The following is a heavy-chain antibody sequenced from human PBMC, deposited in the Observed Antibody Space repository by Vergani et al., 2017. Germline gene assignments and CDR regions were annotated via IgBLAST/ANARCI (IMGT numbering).Heavy chain of an antibody. CDR3: AKADSSGWYVGSYFDY. CDR2: ISWNSGSI. V-gene: IGHV3-9*01. Sequence: EVQLVESGGGLVQPGRSLRLSCAASGFTFDDYAMHWVRQAPGKGLEWVSGISWNSGSIGYADSVKGRFTISRDNAKNSLYLQMNSLRAEDTALYYWAKADSSGWYVGSYFDYWGQGTLVTVSS. CDR1: GFTFDDYA. D-gene: IGHD6-19*01. J-gene: IGHJ4*02.